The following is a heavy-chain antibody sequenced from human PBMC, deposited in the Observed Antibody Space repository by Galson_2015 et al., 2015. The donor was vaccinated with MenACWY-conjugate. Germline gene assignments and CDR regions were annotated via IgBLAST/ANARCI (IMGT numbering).Heavy chain of an antibody. CDR2: IYFRGST. CDR3: ARDQWGYWFDP. D-gene: IGHD1-26*01. V-gene: IGHV4-39*07. CDR1: TYY. Sequence: TYYWAWIRRTPGKGLEWIGSIYFRGSTYYNASLKSRVTMSVDTSKNQFSLKLTSVTAADTAVYYCARDQWGYWFDPWGQGTLVTVSS. J-gene: IGHJ5*02.